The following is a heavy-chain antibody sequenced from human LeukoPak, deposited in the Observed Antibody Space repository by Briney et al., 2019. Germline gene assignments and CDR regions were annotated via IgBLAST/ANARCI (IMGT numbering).Heavy chain of an antibody. CDR1: GGTFSSYA. CDR3: ARAIGSSSSPGYFDY. CDR2: IIPIFGTA. V-gene: IGHV1-69*13. J-gene: IGHJ4*02. Sequence: ASVKVSCKASGGTFSSYAISWVRQAPGQGLEWMGGIIPIFGTANYAQKFQGRVTITADESTSTAYMELSSLRSEDTAVYYCARAIGSSSSPGYFDYWGQGTLVTVSS. D-gene: IGHD6-6*01.